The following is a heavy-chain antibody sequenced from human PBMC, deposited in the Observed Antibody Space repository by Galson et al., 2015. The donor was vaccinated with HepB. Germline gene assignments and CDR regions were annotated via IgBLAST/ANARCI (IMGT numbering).Heavy chain of an antibody. CDR3: AKGPYFDWLLSHTYYFDY. D-gene: IGHD3-9*01. CDR1: GFTFSSYG. CDR2: IRYDGSNK. Sequence: SLRLSCAASGFTFSSYGMHWVRQAPGKGLEWVAFIRYDGSNKYYADSVKGRFTISRDNSKNTLYLQMNSLRAEDTAVYYCAKGPYFDWLLSHTYYFDYWGQRTLVTVSS. V-gene: IGHV3-30*02. J-gene: IGHJ4*02.